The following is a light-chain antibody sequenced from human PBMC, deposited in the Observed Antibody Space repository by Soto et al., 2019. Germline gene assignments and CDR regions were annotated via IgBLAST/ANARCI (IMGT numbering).Light chain of an antibody. CDR1: DNINTF. J-gene: IGKJ5*01. V-gene: IGKV1-39*01. Sequence: MQVAQGKSVLFACSGVRVKITCLASDNINTFLNWYHQRPGKAPDLLIYGASSLKTGVPSRFSGSGSGTPFNHTSARSQAAYFATYPCQHNSGLPVPCGQGTRLEIK. CDR2: GAS. CDR3: QHNSGLPVP.